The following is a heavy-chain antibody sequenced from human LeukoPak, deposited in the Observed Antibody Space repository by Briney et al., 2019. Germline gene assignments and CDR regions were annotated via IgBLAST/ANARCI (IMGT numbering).Heavy chain of an antibody. CDR2: INDIGHT. CDR1: GESFNGYY. V-gene: IGHV4-34*01. CDR3: ARGEGNDYVWGSFYYYLDV. Sequence: PSETLSLTCGVSGESFNGYYWTWIHQSPGKGLEWIGEINDIGHTNYNSAPKSRVTILLDTSKKQFSLRLSSVTAADTAVYYCARGEGNDYVWGSFYYYLDVWGKGTTVTVSS. J-gene: IGHJ6*03. D-gene: IGHD3-16*01.